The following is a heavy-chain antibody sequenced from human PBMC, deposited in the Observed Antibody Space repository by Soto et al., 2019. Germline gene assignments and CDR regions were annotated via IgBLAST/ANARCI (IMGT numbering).Heavy chain of an antibody. CDR2: ISGSGGST. CDR3: AKGSSGWYERFDY. V-gene: IGHV3-23*01. CDR1: GFTFSSYA. D-gene: IGHD6-19*01. J-gene: IGHJ4*02. Sequence: EVQLLESGGGLVQPGGSLRLSCAASGFTFSSYAMCWVRQAPGKGLEWVSAISGSGGSTDYAVSVKGRFTISRDNSKNTMYLQMNSLRAEDTAVYYCAKGSSGWYERFDYWGQGTLVTVSS.